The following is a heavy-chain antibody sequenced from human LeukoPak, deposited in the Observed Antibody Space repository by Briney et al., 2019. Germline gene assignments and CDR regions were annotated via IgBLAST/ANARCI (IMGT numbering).Heavy chain of an antibody. CDR2: IDTSGSS. Sequence: PSETLSLTCTVSGGSISSYYWSWIRQPAGKGQEWIGGIDTSGSSNYNPPLKSRVTMSVDTSKNQFSLKLSSVTAADTAVYYCARETLFYTAMVTAHYYFDYWGQGTLVTVSS. CDR3: ARETLFYTAMVTAHYYFDY. J-gene: IGHJ4*02. D-gene: IGHD5-18*01. CDR1: GGSISSYY. V-gene: IGHV4-4*07.